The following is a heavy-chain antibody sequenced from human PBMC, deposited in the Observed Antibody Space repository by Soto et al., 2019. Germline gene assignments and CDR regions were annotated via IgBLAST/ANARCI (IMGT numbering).Heavy chain of an antibody. V-gene: IGHV3-48*02. CDR2: IGGSGST. D-gene: IGHD2-21*02. CDR1: GFTFSTYS. J-gene: IGHJ4*02. Sequence: GGSLRLSCEAAGFTFSTYSMNWVRQAPGKGLEWVSHIGGSGSTYYADSVRGRFTISRDNAKNSLYLQMNSLRDEDTALYYCARKVTLNTMSGFDYWGLGTLVTVSS. CDR3: ARKVTLNTMSGFDY.